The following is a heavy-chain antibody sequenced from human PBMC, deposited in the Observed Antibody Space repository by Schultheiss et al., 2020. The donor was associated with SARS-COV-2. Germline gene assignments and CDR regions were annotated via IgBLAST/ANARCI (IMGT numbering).Heavy chain of an antibody. CDR3: ARVGATASLGY. V-gene: IGHV3-30*03. CDR1: GFTFSSYG. CDR2: ISYDGSNK. D-gene: IGHD1-26*01. J-gene: IGHJ4*02. Sequence: GGSLRLSCAASGFTFSSYGMHWVRQAPGKGLEWVAVISYDGSNKYYADSVKGRFTISRDNSKNTLYLQMNSLRAEDTAVYYCARVGATASLGYWGQGTLVTVSS.